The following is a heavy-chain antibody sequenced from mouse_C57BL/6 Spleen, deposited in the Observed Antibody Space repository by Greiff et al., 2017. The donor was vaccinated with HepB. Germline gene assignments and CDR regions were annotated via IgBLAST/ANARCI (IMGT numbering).Heavy chain of an antibody. V-gene: IGHV5-17*01. CDR3: ARSPTVVAHWYFDV. J-gene: IGHJ1*03. CDR1: GFTFSDYG. Sequence: EVQRVESGGGLVKPGGSLKLSCAASGFTFSDYGMHWVRQAPEKGLEWVAYISSGSSTIYYADTVKGRFTISRDNAKNTLFLQMTSLRSEDTAMYYCARSPTVVAHWYFDVWGTGTTVTVSS. D-gene: IGHD1-1*01. CDR2: ISSGSSTI.